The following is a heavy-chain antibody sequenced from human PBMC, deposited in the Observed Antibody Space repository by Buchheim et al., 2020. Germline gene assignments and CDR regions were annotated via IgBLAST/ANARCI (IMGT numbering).Heavy chain of an antibody. CDR1: GFTFSSYS. V-gene: IGHV3-21*01. Sequence: EVQLVESGGGLVKPGGSLRLSCAASGFTFSSYSMNWVRQAPGKGLEWVSSISSSISYIYYADSVKGGFSTSRDNATNSRYLQMNSLRAEDTAVYYCARAPRHDTARGDYWGQGTL. CDR2: ISSSISYI. D-gene: IGHD5-18*01. CDR3: ARAPRHDTARGDY. J-gene: IGHJ4*02.